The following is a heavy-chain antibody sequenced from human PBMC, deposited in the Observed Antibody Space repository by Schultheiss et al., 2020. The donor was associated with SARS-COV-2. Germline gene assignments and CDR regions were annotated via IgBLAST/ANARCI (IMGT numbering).Heavy chain of an antibody. CDR3: ARFLRGYDFGY. Sequence: GGSLRLSCAASGFTFSSYAMSWVRQAPGKGLEWVSAISGSGGSTYYADSVKGRFTISRDNSKNTLYLQMNSLRAEDTAVYYCARFLRGYDFGYWGQGTLVTVSS. J-gene: IGHJ4*02. CDR1: GFTFSSYA. D-gene: IGHD5-12*01. CDR2: ISGSGGST. V-gene: IGHV3-23*01.